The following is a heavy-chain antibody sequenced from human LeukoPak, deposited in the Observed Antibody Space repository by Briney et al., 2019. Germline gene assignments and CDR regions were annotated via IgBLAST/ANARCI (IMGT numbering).Heavy chain of an antibody. Sequence: GRSLRLSCAASGFTFDDYAMHWVRQAPGKGLEWVSAISGSGGTTYYADSVKGRFTISRDNSKNTLYLQMDSLRAEDTAVYYCAKVLGRSGWQTDYWGQGTLVSVSS. CDR1: GFTFDDYA. CDR3: AKVLGRSGWQTDY. V-gene: IGHV3-23*01. D-gene: IGHD6-19*01. J-gene: IGHJ4*02. CDR2: ISGSGGTT.